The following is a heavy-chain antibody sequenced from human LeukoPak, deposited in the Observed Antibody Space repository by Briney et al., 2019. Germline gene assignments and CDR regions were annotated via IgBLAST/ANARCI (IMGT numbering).Heavy chain of an antibody. CDR1: GGSISSGSYY. V-gene: IGHV4-61*02. Sequence: PSETLSLTCTASGGSISSGSYYWSWIRQPAGKGPEWIGRIYTSGSTNYNPSLKSRVTISVDTSKNQFSLKLSSVTAADTAVYYCARGGDAFDIWGQGTMVTVSS. J-gene: IGHJ3*02. CDR3: ARGGDAFDI. CDR2: IYTSGST.